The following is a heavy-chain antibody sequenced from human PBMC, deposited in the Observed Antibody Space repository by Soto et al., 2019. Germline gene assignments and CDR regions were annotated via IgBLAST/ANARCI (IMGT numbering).Heavy chain of an antibody. V-gene: IGHV3-48*02. Sequence: GGSLRLSCAASGFTFSTYTMNWVRQAPGKGLEWVSYISSSSSTIYYADSVKGRFAISRDNAKNSLYLQMNSLRDEDTAVYYCARGDDSSGWYNYFDYWGQGTLVTVSS. CDR2: ISSSSSTI. CDR1: GFTFSTYT. CDR3: ARGDDSSGWYNYFDY. J-gene: IGHJ4*02. D-gene: IGHD6-19*01.